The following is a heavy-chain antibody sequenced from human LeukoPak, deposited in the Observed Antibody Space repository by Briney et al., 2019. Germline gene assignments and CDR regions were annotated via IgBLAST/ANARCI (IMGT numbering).Heavy chain of an antibody. V-gene: IGHV4-59*01. CDR3: ARDHIRRGCGTNICYPMDV. J-gene: IGHJ6*04. D-gene: IGHD2-2*01. CDR1: GDSISSYF. CDR2: VHESGST. Sequence: SETLSLTCTVSGDSISSYFWTWIRQSPGKGLEWIGYVHESGSTNYNPSLESRVTISADTSKNQFSLKLTSVTAADTAVYYCARDHIRRGCGTNICYPMDVWGKGTTVTVSS.